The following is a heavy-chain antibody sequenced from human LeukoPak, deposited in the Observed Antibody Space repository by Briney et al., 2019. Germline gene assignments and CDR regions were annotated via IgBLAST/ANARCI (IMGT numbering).Heavy chain of an antibody. CDR1: GGSISSGGYY. CDR3: ARSYYDSSGYYYFDY. J-gene: IGHJ4*02. D-gene: IGHD3-22*01. V-gene: IGHV4-31*03. CDR2: IYYSGST. Sequence: PSETLSLTCTVSGGSISSGGYYWSWIRQHPGKGLEWIGYIYYSGSTYYNPSLKSRVTISVDTSKNQFSLKLSSVTAADTAVYYCARSYYDSSGYYYFDYWGQGTLVTVSS.